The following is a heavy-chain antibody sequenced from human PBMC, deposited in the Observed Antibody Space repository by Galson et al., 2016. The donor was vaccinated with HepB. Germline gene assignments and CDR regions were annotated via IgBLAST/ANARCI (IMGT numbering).Heavy chain of an antibody. J-gene: IGHJ4*02. CDR3: AGQYGRVFEY. Sequence: SLRLSCAASGFTFSSYWMHWVRQAPGKGLVWVSRIKSDGRETTYADSVKGRFTITRDNSKNTLSLQMNSLRDEDTAVYYCAGQYGRVFEYWGQGTLVTVSS. CDR2: IKSDGRET. D-gene: IGHD2/OR15-2a*01. CDR1: GFTFSSYW. V-gene: IGHV3-74*01.